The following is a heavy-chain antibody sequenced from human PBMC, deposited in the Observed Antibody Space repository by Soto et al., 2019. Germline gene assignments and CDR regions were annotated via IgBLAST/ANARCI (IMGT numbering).Heavy chain of an antibody. V-gene: IGHV4-30-4*01. Sequence: SETLSLTCTVSGGSISSGDYYWSWIRQPPGKGLEWIGYIYYSGSTYYNPSLKSRVTISVDTSKNQFSLKLSSVTAADTAVYYCARDEAADYDYVWGSYRYDYGMDVWGQGTTVTVSS. D-gene: IGHD3-16*02. CDR1: GGSISSGDYY. CDR3: ARDEAADYDYVWGSYRYDYGMDV. CDR2: IYYSGST. J-gene: IGHJ6*02.